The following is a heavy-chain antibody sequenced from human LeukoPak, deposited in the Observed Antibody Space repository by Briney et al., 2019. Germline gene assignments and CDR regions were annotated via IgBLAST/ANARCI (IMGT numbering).Heavy chain of an antibody. CDR1: GGTFSRHT. D-gene: IGHD1-14*01. J-gene: IGHJ1*01. Sequence: SVKVSCKASGGTFSRHTISWVRQSPGQGLGWMGGITPMFGTSNYAQKFRGRVTITADESTSTAYVELSSLRSEDTAVYYCARDSSEFRSLLFHWGQGTLVTVSS. CDR3: ARDSSEFRSLLFH. V-gene: IGHV1-69*13. CDR2: ITPMFGTS.